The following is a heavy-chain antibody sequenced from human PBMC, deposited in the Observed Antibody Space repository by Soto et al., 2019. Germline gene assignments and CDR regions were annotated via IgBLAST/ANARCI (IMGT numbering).Heavy chain of an antibody. J-gene: IGHJ4*02. D-gene: IGHD3-22*01. CDR1: GGTFSSYA. CDR2: IIPIFGTA. V-gene: IGHV1-69*13. CDR3: ATIGYYDSSGNLDY. Sequence: GASVKVSCKASGGTFSSYAISWVRQAPGQGLEWMGGIIPIFGTANYAQKFQGRVTITADESTSTAYMELSSLRSEDTAVYYCATIGYYDSSGNLDYWGQGTLVTVS.